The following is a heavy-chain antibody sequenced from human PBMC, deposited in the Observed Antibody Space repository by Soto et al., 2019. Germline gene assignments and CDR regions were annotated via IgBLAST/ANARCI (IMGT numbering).Heavy chain of an antibody. CDR1: GGSFSGYY. D-gene: IGHD3-9*01. J-gene: IGHJ5*02. V-gene: IGHV4-34*01. CDR3: ARRNDILTGYSNGWFDP. Sequence: QVQLQQWGAGLLKPSETLSLTCAVHGGSFSGYYWNWIRQPPGKGLEWIVEITHNGGTNYNPSLRSRVTISVDTSKNQFSLKLSSVTASDTAVFYCARRNDILTGYSNGWFDPWCQGTLVTVSS. CDR2: ITHNGGT.